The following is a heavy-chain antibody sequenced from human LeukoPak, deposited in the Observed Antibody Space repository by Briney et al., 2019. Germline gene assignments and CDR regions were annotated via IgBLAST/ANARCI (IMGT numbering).Heavy chain of an antibody. Sequence: GASVKVSCKASGGTFSSYAISWVRQAPGQGLEWMGRIFPIFVTANYAQKFQGRVTITADESTSTAYMELSSLRSEDTAVYYCARESGSYEAYFDYWGQGTLVTVSS. CDR2: IFPIFVTA. CDR3: ARESGSYEAYFDY. J-gene: IGHJ4*02. V-gene: IGHV1-69*15. CDR1: GGTFSSYA. D-gene: IGHD1-26*01.